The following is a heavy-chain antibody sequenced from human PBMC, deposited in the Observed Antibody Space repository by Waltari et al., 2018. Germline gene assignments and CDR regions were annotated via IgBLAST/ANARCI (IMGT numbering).Heavy chain of an antibody. CDR1: GGSISSSSYY. J-gene: IGHJ4*02. CDR3: ARVIRVTVTTSFDY. CDR2: IYYSGST. V-gene: IGHV4-39*07. Sequence: QLQLQESGPGLVKPSETLSPTCTVSGGSISSSSYYWGWIRQPPGKGLEWIGSIYYSGSTYYNPSLKSRVTISVDTSKNQFSLKLSSVTAADTAVYYCARVIRVTVTTSFDYWGQGTLVTVSS. D-gene: IGHD4-17*01.